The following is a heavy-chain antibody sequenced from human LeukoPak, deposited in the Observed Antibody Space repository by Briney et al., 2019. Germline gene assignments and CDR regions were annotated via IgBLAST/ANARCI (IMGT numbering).Heavy chain of an antibody. CDR1: GFTFSSYG. J-gene: IGHJ6*03. V-gene: IGHV3-23*01. Sequence: PGGTLRLSCAASGFTFSSYGMSWVRQAPGKGLEWVSAVSGSGGSTYYADSVKGRFTISRDHSKNTLYLQMNSLRAEDTAVYYCARANDNYYYYYMDVWGKGTTVTIS. CDR2: VSGSGGST. CDR3: ARANDNYYYYYMDV. D-gene: IGHD3-9*01.